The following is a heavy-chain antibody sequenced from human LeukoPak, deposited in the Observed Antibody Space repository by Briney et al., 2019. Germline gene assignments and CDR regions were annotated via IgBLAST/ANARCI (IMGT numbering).Heavy chain of an antibody. Sequence: GGSLRLSCAASGFTFCSYAMSWVPQAPGKGLEGVSAISGCGGSTYYADSVKGRFNISRDNSKNTLYLQMNSLRAEDTAVYYCAKGPAGHYYGSGSYYNGFDYWGQGTLVTVSS. J-gene: IGHJ4*02. CDR1: GFTFCSYA. CDR2: ISGCGGST. D-gene: IGHD3-10*01. CDR3: AKGPAGHYYGSGSYYNGFDY. V-gene: IGHV3-23*01.